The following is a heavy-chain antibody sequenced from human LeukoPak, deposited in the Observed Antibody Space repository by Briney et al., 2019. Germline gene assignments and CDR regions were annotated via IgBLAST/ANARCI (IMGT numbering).Heavy chain of an antibody. D-gene: IGHD3-10*01. Sequence: GGSLRLSCAASGFTFSSYAMSWVRQAPGKGLEWVSAISGSGGSTYYADSVKGRFTISRDKSKNTLYLQMNSLRAEDTAVYYCAREYYYGSGSFYNGNAFDIWGQGTMVTVSS. CDR3: AREYYYGSGSFYNGNAFDI. J-gene: IGHJ3*02. CDR1: GFTFSSYA. V-gene: IGHV3-23*01. CDR2: ISGSGGST.